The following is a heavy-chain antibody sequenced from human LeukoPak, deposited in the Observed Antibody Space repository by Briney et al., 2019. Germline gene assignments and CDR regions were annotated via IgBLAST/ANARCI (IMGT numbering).Heavy chain of an antibody. V-gene: IGHV4-39*01. Sequence: SETLSLTCTVSGGSISSSSYYWGWIRQPPGKWLEWIGSIYYSGSTYYNASLKSRATISVDTSKNQFSLKLSSVTAADTAVYYCARHGVNVVVPAARGVPYDAFDIWGQGTVVTVSS. CDR3: ARHGVNVVVPAARGVPYDAFDI. J-gene: IGHJ3*02. D-gene: IGHD2-2*01. CDR1: GGSISSSSYY. CDR2: IYYSGST.